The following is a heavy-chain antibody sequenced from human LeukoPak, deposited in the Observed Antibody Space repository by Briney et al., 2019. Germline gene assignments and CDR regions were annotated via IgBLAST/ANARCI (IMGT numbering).Heavy chain of an antibody. CDR2: IYSGDST. Sequence: GGSLRLSCAASGFTVNSNYMSWVRQAPGKGLEWVSVIYSGDSTYYADSVKGRFTISRDNSKKTLYLHMNSLRAEDTAVYYCAREAGTSDYWGQGTLVTVSS. CDR1: GFTVNSNY. J-gene: IGHJ4*02. D-gene: IGHD1/OR15-1a*01. CDR3: AREAGTSDY. V-gene: IGHV3-53*01.